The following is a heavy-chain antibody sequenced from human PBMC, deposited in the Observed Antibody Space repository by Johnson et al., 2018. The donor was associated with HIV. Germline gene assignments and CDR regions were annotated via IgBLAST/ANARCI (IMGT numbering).Heavy chain of an antibody. V-gene: IGHV3-66*01. J-gene: IGHJ3*02. CDR1: GFTVSSNY. Sequence: MLLVESGGGLVQPGGSLRLSCAASGFTVSSNYMSWVRQAPGKGLEWVSIIYSGGSTYYADSVKGRFTISRDNSKNTLYLQMNSLRAEDTAVYYCAREGGATPAFDIWGQGTMVTVSS. D-gene: IGHD1-26*01. CDR2: IYSGGST. CDR3: AREGGATPAFDI.